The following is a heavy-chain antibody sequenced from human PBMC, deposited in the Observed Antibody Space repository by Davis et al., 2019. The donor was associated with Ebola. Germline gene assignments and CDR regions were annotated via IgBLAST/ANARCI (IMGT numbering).Heavy chain of an antibody. CDR3: ARVGYRGYYGMDV. D-gene: IGHD5-24*01. J-gene: IGHJ6*02. V-gene: IGHV1-69*04. CDR2: IIPILGIA. Sequence: SVKVSCKASGGTFGSYAISWVRQAPGQGLEWMGRIIPILGIANYAQKFQGRVTITADKSTSTAYMELSSLRSEDTAVYYCARVGYRGYYGMDVWGQGTTVTVSS. CDR1: GGTFGSYA.